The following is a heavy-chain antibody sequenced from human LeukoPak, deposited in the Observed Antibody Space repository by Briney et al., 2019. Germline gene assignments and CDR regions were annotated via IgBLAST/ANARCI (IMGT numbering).Heavy chain of an antibody. CDR2: IIPIFGTA. CDR3: ARDWGDIVVVPAAASRYYYMDV. J-gene: IGHJ6*03. Sequence: SVKASCKASGGTFSSYAISWVRQAPGQGLEWMGGIIPIFGTANYAQKFQGRVTITADESTSTAYMELSSLRSEDTAVYYCARDWGDIVVVPAAASRYYYMDVWGKGTTVTVSS. D-gene: IGHD2-2*01. CDR1: GGTFSSYA. V-gene: IGHV1-69*01.